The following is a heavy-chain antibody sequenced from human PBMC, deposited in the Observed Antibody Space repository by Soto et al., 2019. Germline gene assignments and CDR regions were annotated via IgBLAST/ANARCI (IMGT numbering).Heavy chain of an antibody. D-gene: IGHD4-17*01. CDR3: AKSVGTYGDNSERAERFDP. CDR2: ITDAGGRT. Sequence: VGSLRLSCAASGITFSDYAMTWVRQAPGKGLEWVSVITDAGGRTYYAASAKGRFTISRDNSKNTLYLQMHSLRAEDTAIYYCAKSVGTYGDNSERAERFDPWGQGTLVTVSS. V-gene: IGHV3-23*01. CDR1: GITFSDYA. J-gene: IGHJ5*02.